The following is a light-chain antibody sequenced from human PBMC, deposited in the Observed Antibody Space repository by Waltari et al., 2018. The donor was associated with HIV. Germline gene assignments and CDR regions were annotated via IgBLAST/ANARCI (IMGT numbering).Light chain of an antibody. J-gene: IGLJ3*02. CDR3: AAWDDSLSGRV. CDR1: SSNIGKNF. Sequence: QSGLTQPPSASGTPGQRVTISCSGSSSNIGKNFVYWYQQLPGTAPKLLISRNTQRPSGVPDRFSGSKSGTLASLAISGLRSEDEADYYCAAWDDSLSGRVFGGGTKLTVL. CDR2: RNT. V-gene: IGLV1-47*01.